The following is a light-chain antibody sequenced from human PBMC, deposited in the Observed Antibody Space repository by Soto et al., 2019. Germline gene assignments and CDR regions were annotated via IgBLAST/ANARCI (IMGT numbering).Light chain of an antibody. J-gene: IGLJ1*01. CDR3: AAWDDSLNASYV. CDR2: SNN. V-gene: IGLV1-44*01. CDR1: SSNIGSNT. Sequence: QAVLTNPTSATGTPGQRVTISCSGRSSNIGSNTVNWYQQLPGTAPKLLLYSNNQRPSGVPDRFSGSKSGTSASLAISGLQSEDEADYYCAAWDDSLNASYVFGTGTKVTVL.